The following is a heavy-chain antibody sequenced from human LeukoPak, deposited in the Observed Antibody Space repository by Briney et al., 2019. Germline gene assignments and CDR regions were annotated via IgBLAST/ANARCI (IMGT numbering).Heavy chain of an antibody. CDR3: AKDGRRGFSFGPAAY. CDR2: ISDSGGST. V-gene: IGHV3-23*01. Sequence: GGSLRLSCAAPGFTFSRYAMSWVRQAPGKGLEWVSTISDSGGSTYYADSVKGRFAISGDNSKNTLYLQMNSLRAEDTAVYYCAKDGRRGFSFGPAAYWGQGTLVTVSS. J-gene: IGHJ4*02. CDR1: GFTFSRYA. D-gene: IGHD5-18*01.